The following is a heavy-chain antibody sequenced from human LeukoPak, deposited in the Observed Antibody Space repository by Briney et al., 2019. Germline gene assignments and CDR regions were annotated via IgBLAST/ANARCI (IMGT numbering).Heavy chain of an antibody. CDR3: AKDTHSGYSSSWYGWAFDY. CDR1: GFTFSSYA. D-gene: IGHD6-13*01. V-gene: IGHV3-23*01. CDR2: ICASGTST. Sequence: GGSLRLSCAASGFTFSSYAMSWVRQAPGKGLEWVSAICASGTSTNDADSVKGRFTVSRDNSKNTLYLQMNSLRAEDTAVYYCAKDTHSGYSSSWYGWAFDYWGQGTLVTVSS. J-gene: IGHJ4*02.